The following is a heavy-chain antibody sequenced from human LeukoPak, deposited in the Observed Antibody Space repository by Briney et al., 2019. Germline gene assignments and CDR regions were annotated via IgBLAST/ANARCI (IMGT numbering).Heavy chain of an antibody. CDR1: GFTFSTYA. J-gene: IGHJ4*02. CDR2: ITRGATDT. D-gene: IGHD6-13*01. V-gene: IGHV3-23*03. Sequence: GGSLRLSCAASGFTFSTYAMSWVRQAPGKGLEWVSLITRGATDTFYEDSVKGRFTISRDNSNNTLYLHMTGLRAEDAATYYCAKGRPVRTSSWYFFDYWGQGTLVTVSS. CDR3: AKGRPVRTSSWYFFDY.